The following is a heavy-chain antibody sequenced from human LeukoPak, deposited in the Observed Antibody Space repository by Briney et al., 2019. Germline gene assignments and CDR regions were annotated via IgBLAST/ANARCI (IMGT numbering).Heavy chain of an antibody. V-gene: IGHV1-8*01. CDR2: MNPNNDNA. Sequence: ASVKVSCKASGYTFNNYDINWVRQAPGQGLEWMAWMNPNNDNAGSAQKFQGRVTMTRDTSINTAYMELSSLRSDDTGVYYCARAAAGGDDPFDVWGQGSLIIVSS. D-gene: IGHD6-25*01. CDR3: ARAAAGGDDPFDV. J-gene: IGHJ3*01. CDR1: GYTFNNYD.